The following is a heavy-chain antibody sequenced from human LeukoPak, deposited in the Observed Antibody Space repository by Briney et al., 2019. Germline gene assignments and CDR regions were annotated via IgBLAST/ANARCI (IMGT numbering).Heavy chain of an antibody. D-gene: IGHD3-16*01. V-gene: IGHV4-59*01. J-gene: IGHJ4*02. Sequence: SETLSLTCTVSGGSISSYYWSWIRQPPGKGLEWIGYIYYSGSTNYNPSLKSRVTISVDTSKNQFSLKLSSVTAADTAVYYCARLRGIGNFDYWGQGTLVTVSS. CDR2: IYYSGST. CDR3: ARLRGIGNFDY. CDR1: GGSISSYY.